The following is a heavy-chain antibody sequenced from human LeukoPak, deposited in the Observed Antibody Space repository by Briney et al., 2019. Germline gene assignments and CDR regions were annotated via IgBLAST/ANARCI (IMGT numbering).Heavy chain of an antibody. V-gene: IGHV3-74*01. D-gene: IGHD3-16*01. CDR3: ARVAGSYAAPDY. CDR2: INSDGSST. J-gene: IGHJ4*02. CDR1: GFTFSSYW. Sequence: PGRSLRLSCAASGFTFSSYWIHWVRQAPGKGLAWVSRINSDGSSTTYADSVKGRFTISRDNAKNALYLQMNRLRAEDTAGYNFARVAGSYAAPDYWGQGTLVTVSS.